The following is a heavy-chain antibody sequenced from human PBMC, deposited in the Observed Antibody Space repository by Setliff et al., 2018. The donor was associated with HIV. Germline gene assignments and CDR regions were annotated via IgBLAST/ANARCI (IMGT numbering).Heavy chain of an antibody. CDR3: ARDNSYYYGSGSHYWYGMDV. Sequence: PSETLSLTCEVSGVSISNYYWSWIRQPPGKGLEWIGYIYNSGYSNSKPSLKSRVTISLDTSKTHFSLKLSSVTAADTAVYYCARDNSYYYGSGSHYWYGMDVWGQGTTVTVSS. CDR1: GVSISNYY. V-gene: IGHV4-4*08. D-gene: IGHD3-10*01. J-gene: IGHJ6*01. CDR2: IYNSGYS.